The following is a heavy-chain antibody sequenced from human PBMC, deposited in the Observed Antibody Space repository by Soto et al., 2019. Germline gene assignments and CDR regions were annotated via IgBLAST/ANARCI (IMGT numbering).Heavy chain of an antibody. CDR2: VHPGNSGT. J-gene: IGHJ6*02. CDR3: ARHRAVAGMPDYYYDMDV. D-gene: IGHD6-19*01. Sequence: PGESLKISCKGSGYSFSSNWIGWVRQMPGKGLEWMGIVHPGNSGTKYSPSFQGQVTISADKSISTAYLQWSSLKASDTAMYYCARHRAVAGMPDYYYDMDVWGQGTTVTVSS. V-gene: IGHV5-51*01. CDR1: GYSFSSNW.